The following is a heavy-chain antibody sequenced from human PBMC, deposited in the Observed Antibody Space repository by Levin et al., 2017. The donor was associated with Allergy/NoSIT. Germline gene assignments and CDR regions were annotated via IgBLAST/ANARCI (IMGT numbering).Heavy chain of an antibody. Sequence: SETLSLTCTVSGGSISSFDYYWSWIRQPPGKGLEWIGYVYSSGSTYYNPSLKSRVTISVDTSKNHFSLKLSSVTAADTAVYFCATGHYDILTGDTTLDAFDIWGQGTMVTVSS. J-gene: IGHJ3*02. D-gene: IGHD3-9*01. CDR2: VYSSGST. CDR1: GGSISSFDYY. V-gene: IGHV4-30-4*01. CDR3: ATGHYDILTGDTTLDAFDI.